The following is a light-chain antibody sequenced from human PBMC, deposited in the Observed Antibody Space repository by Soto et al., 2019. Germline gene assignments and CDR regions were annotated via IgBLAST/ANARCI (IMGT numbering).Light chain of an antibody. Sequence: QSVLTQPASVSGSPGQSITISCTGTSSDVGGYNYVSWYQQHPGKAPKLMIYDVSLRPSGVSNRFSGFKSGNTASLTISGLQAEDEADYYCSSSTSSSTLVFGGGTKLTVL. CDR3: SSSTSSSTLV. J-gene: IGLJ2*01. CDR2: DVS. V-gene: IGLV2-14*01. CDR1: SSDVGGYNY.